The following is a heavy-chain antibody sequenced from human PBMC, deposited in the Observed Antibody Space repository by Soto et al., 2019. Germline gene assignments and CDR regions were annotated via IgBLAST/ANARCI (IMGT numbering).Heavy chain of an antibody. J-gene: IGHJ5*02. D-gene: IGHD6-19*01. CDR3: ARKEWLDHYNWFNP. Sequence: SQTLSLTCAISGDSVSSKTAAWNWIRQSPSRGLEWLGRTYYRSQWYNDYAVSVKSRITINPDTSKNQFSLQLNSVTPDDTAVYYCARKEWLDHYNWFNPWGQGTLVTVSS. CDR1: GDSVSSKTAA. CDR2: TYYRSQWYN. V-gene: IGHV6-1*01.